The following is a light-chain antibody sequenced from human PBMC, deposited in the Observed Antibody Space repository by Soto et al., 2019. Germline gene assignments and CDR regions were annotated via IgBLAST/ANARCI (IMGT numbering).Light chain of an antibody. J-gene: IGLJ3*02. CDR1: SSDVGGYNY. CDR2: EVS. Sequence: QSALTHPASVSGSPGQSLTISCTGTSSDVGGYNYVSWYQQHPGKAPKLIIYEVSNRHSGVSNRFSGSKSGNTASLTISGRHAGDEAAYYCNSYRTNYTWLFCGGTKLTVL. CDR3: NSYRTNYTWL. V-gene: IGLV2-14*01.